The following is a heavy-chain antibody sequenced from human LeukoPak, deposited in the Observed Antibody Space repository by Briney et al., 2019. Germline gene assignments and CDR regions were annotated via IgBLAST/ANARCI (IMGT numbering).Heavy chain of an antibody. Sequence: SETLSLTCGVSRGFIGTYNWTWLRQPPGKGLEWIGYIDYSETTRYNPSLKSRVTISLDTSKNQFSLKLSPVSAVDTAVYYCGRGSRCSSGHYAIDVWGQGTMVTVSS. CDR2: IDYSETT. CDR3: GRGSRCSSGHYAIDV. V-gene: IGHV4-59*08. D-gene: IGHD6-13*01. CDR1: RGFIGTYN. J-gene: IGHJ3*01.